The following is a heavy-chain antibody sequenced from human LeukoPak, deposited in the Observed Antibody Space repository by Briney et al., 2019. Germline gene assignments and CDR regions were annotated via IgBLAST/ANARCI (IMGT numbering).Heavy chain of an antibody. Sequence: PSETLSLTCTVSGGSISSGDYYWSWIRQPPGKGLEWIGYIYNSGSTYYNPSLKSPVTISVDTSKNQFSLKLSSVTAADTAVYYCASSMVRGVIFDYWGQGTLVTVSS. CDR1: GGSISSGDYY. D-gene: IGHD3-10*01. CDR2: IYNSGST. CDR3: ASSMVRGVIFDY. V-gene: IGHV4-30-4*01. J-gene: IGHJ4*02.